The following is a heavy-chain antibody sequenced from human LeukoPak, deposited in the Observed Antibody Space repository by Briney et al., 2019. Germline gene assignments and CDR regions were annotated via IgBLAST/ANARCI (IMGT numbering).Heavy chain of an antibody. CDR3: ARVRSGYFLDH. CDR1: GGSISSYY. J-gene: IGHJ4*02. Sequence: SETLSLTCTVSGGSISSYYWSWIRQPPGKGLEWIGYIYYSGSTKYNPSLKSRVSISIDTSKNQFSLKLNSLTAADTAVYYCARVRSGYFLDHWGQGTLVTVSS. V-gene: IGHV4-59*08. CDR2: IYYSGST. D-gene: IGHD3-22*01.